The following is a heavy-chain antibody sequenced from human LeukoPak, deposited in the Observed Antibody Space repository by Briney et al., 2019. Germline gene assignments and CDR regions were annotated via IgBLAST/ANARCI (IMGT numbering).Heavy chain of an antibody. V-gene: IGHV4-39*01. CDR3: ARHGSYYAVQIFDY. D-gene: IGHD1-26*01. J-gene: IGHJ4*02. CDR1: GGSISSSSYY. CDR2: MFHSGST. Sequence: SETLSLTCTVSGGSISSSSYYWAWIRQPPGKGLEWIGSMFHSGSTYYNPSLKSRVTISVDTSKIQFSLKLTSVTAADTAVYYCARHGSYYAVQIFDYWGQGTLVTVSS.